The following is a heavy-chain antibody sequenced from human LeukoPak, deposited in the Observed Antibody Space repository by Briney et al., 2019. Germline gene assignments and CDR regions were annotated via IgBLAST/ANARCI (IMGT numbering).Heavy chain of an antibody. CDR1: GFTVSSNH. J-gene: IGHJ4*02. D-gene: IGHD1-1*01. CDR2: IYSGGST. CDR3: ARGPAGYN. Sequence: GGSLRLSCAASGFTVSSNHMSWVRQAPGKGLEWVSVIYSGGSTDYADSVKGRFTISRDNSKNTLYLQTNSLRAEDTAVYHCARGPAGYNWGQGTLVTVSS. V-gene: IGHV3-53*01.